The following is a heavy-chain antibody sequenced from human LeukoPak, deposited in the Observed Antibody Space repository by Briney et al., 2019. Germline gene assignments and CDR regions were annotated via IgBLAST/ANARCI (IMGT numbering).Heavy chain of an antibody. CDR3: ARGWASSWYYFDF. D-gene: IGHD2-2*01. J-gene: IGHJ4*02. CDR1: GGSMRNYY. V-gene: IGHV4-59*01. Sequence: SETLSLTCAVSGGSMRNYYWSWIRQPPGKGLEWIGYTYESGSSSYNPSLRSRVSISIDTSKNQFSLNLSSVTAADTAVYYCARGWASSWYYFDFWGQGTLVTVSS. CDR2: TYESGSS.